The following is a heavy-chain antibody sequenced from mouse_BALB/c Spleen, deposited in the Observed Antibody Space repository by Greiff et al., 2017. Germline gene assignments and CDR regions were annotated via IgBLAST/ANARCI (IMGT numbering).Heavy chain of an antibody. V-gene: IGHV5-6-3*01. CDR2: INSNGGST. Sequence: EVNVVESGGGLVQPGGSLKLSCAASGFTFSSYGMSWVRQTPDKRLELVATINSNGGSTYYPDSVKGRFTISRDNAKNTLYLQMSSLKSEDTAMYYCARESYYGSSLDYWGQGTTLTVSS. CDR3: ARESYYGSSLDY. D-gene: IGHD1-1*01. J-gene: IGHJ2*01. CDR1: GFTFSSYG.